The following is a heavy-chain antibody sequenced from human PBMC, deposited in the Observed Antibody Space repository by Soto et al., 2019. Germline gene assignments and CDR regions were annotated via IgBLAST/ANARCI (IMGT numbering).Heavy chain of an antibody. D-gene: IGHD4-17*01. V-gene: IGHV4-61*01. CDR2: MHSSGST. CDR1: GGTVSSGNYF. Sequence: QVQLQESGPGLVKPSETLSLTCTVSGGTVSSGNYFWSWIRQPPGKGLEWIGYMHSSGSTNYNPSLKCRVSISVDTSRKHFSMKLTSVTAGDTAVYYCAILTKPTAVTSAFRGGYGLDVWGQGTTVTVSS. J-gene: IGHJ6*02. CDR3: AILTKPTAVTSAFRGGYGLDV.